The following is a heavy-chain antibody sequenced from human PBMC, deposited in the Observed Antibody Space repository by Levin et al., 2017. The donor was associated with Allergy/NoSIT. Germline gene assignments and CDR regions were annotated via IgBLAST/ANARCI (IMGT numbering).Heavy chain of an antibody. CDR1: GFTFSSYA. V-gene: IGHV3-23*01. D-gene: IGHD3-10*01. Sequence: GESLKISCAASGFTFSSYAMSWVRQAPGKGLEWVSAISGSGGSTYYADSVKGRFTISRDNSKNTKYLQMNSLRAEDTAVYYCAKSAWSKEWFGGLDCWGQGTLVTVSS. J-gene: IGHJ4*02. CDR3: AKSAWSKEWFGGLDC. CDR2: ISGSGGST.